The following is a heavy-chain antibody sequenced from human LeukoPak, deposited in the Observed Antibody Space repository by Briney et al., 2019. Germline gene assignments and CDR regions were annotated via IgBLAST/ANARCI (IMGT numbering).Heavy chain of an antibody. V-gene: IGHV3-66*04. Sequence: GGSLRLSCEASGFSVSSNYMTWVRQAPGKGLEWVSVIYSGGSTYYADSVKGRFIISRDNSKNSLYLQMNSLRAEDTAVYYCARQGLYYYYMDVWGKGTTVTISS. CDR1: GFSVSSNY. CDR2: IYSGGST. J-gene: IGHJ6*03. CDR3: ARQGLYYYYMDV.